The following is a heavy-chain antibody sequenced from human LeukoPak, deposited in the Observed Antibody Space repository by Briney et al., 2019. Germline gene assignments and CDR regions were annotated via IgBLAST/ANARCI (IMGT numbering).Heavy chain of an antibody. CDR2: ISGSGGTT. Sequence: GGSLRLSCAASGFTFNNYAMNWVRQAPGKGLEWVSVISGSGGTTYYADSVKGRFTISRDSSKSTLYLQMNSLRAEDTAVYYCAKVSGGGLYYDGMDVWGQGTTVTVSS. J-gene: IGHJ6*02. V-gene: IGHV3-23*01. CDR3: AKVSGGGLYYDGMDV. CDR1: GFTFNNYA. D-gene: IGHD1-14*01.